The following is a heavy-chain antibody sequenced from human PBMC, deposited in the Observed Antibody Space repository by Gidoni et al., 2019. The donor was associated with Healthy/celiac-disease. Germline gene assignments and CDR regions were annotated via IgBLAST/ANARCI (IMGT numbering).Heavy chain of an antibody. Sequence: QVQLVQSGAEVKKPAASVKVSCTAYGYTFTSYYMHWVRQAPGQGLEWMGIINPGGGSTSYAQKFQGRVTMTRDTSTSTVYMELSSLRSEDTAVYYCARNKGYGEPPAEYFQHWGQGTLVTVSS. CDR1: GYTFTSYY. V-gene: IGHV1-46*01. CDR3: ARNKGYGEPPAEYFQH. CDR2: INPGGGST. D-gene: IGHD4-17*01. J-gene: IGHJ1*01.